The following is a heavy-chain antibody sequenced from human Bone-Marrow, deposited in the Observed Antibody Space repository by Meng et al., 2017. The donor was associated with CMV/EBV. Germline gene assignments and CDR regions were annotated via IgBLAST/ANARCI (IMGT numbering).Heavy chain of an antibody. CDR1: GFTLSGST. D-gene: IGHD6-25*01. J-gene: IGHJ4*02. V-gene: IGHV3-73*01. CDR2: MRNKVANYAT. CDR3: TRWVSGAAANFDF. Sequence: GESLKISCAASGFTLSGSTVHWVRQASGKGLEWVGRMRNKVANYATAYSASVKGRFTISRDDSKNTAYLQMNSLKTDDSALYYCTRWVSGAAANFDFWGQRTLVTVSS.